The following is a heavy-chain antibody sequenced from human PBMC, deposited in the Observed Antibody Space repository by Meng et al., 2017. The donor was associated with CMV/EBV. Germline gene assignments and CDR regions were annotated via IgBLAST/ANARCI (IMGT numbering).Heavy chain of an antibody. J-gene: IGHJ4*02. D-gene: IGHD6-6*01. V-gene: IGHV3-23*01. CDR3: ASMSSSGDY. CDR2: ISGSGGST. CDR1: GFTVSSNY. Sequence: GGSLRLSCAASGFTVSSNYMSWVRQAPGKGLEWVSAISGSGGSTYYADSVKGRFTISRDNSKNTLYLQMNSLRAEDTAVYYCASMSSSGDYWGQGTLVTVSS.